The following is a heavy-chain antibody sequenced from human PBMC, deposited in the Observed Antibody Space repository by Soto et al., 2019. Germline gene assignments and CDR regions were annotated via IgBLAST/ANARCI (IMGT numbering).Heavy chain of an antibody. D-gene: IGHD5-12*01. CDR1: GFTFSSYS. CDR3: ARERGYSGYDSGWFDP. V-gene: IGHV3-48*01. Sequence: GRSLRLSCAASGFTFSSYSMNWVLQAPGKGLEWVSYISSSSSTIYYADSVKGRFTISRDNAKNSLYLQMNSLRAEDTAVYYCARERGYSGYDSGWFDPWGQGTLVTVSS. CDR2: ISSSSSTI. J-gene: IGHJ5*02.